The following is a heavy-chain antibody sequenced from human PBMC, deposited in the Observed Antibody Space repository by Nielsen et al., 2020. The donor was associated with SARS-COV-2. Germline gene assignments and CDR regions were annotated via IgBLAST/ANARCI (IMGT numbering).Heavy chain of an antibody. Sequence: SETLSLTCAVYGGSFSGYYWSWIRQPPGKGLEWIGYIYYSGSTNYNPSLKSRVTISVDTSKNQFSLKLSSVTAADTAVYYCARGQLVLAYYYYYYMDVWGKGTTVTVSS. V-gene: IGHV4-59*01. J-gene: IGHJ6*03. CDR2: IYYSGST. CDR3: ARGQLVLAYYYYYYMDV. CDR1: GGSFSGYY. D-gene: IGHD6-6*01.